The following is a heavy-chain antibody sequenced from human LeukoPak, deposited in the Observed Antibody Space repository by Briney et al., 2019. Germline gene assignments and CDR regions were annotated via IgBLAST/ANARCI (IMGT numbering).Heavy chain of an antibody. J-gene: IGHJ3*02. CDR2: IYYSGST. CDR1: GGSISSYY. CDR3: ARDEAVAGVFGAFDI. V-gene: IGHV4-59*01. D-gene: IGHD6-19*01. Sequence: PSETLSLTCTVSGGSISSYYWSWIRQPPGKGLEWIGYIYYSGSTNYNPSLKSRVTISVDTSKNQFSLKLSSVTAADTAVYYCARDEAVAGVFGAFDIWGQGTMVTVSS.